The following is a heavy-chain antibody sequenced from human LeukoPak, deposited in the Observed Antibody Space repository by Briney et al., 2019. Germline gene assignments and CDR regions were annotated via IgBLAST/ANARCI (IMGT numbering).Heavy chain of an antibody. J-gene: IGHJ4*02. Sequence: GASVKVSCKASGYTFTGYYMHWVRQAPGQGLEWMGWINPNSGGTNYAQKLQGRVTMTRDTSISTAYMELSRLRSDDTAVYYCARDVYYYDSSGYLNYWGQGTLVTVSS. CDR2: INPNSGGT. D-gene: IGHD3-22*01. V-gene: IGHV1-2*02. CDR3: ARDVYYYDSSGYLNY. CDR1: GYTFTGYY.